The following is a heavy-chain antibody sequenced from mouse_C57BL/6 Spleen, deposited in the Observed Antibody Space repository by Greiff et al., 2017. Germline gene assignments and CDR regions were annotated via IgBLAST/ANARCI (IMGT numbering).Heavy chain of an antibody. D-gene: IGHD1-1*01. J-gene: IGHJ2*01. CDR1: GYTFTDYE. V-gene: IGHV1-15*01. Sequence: VKLMESGAELVRPGASVTLSCKASGYTFTDYEMHWVKQTPVHGLEWIGAIDPETGGTAYNQKFKGKAILTADKSSSTAYMELRSLTSEDSAVYYCTRSGITTVVYFDYWGQGTTLTVSS. CDR2: IDPETGGT. CDR3: TRSGITTVVYFDY.